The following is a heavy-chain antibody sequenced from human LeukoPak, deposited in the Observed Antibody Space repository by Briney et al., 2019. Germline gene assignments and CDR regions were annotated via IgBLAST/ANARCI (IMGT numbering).Heavy chain of an antibody. CDR1: GGSISSSSYY. V-gene: IGHV4-39*07. D-gene: IGHD3-3*01. CDR3: ARDRHNSDFWSGYYVVPHFDY. CDR2: IYYSGST. Sequence: SETLSLTCTVSGGSISSSSYYWGWIRQPPGKGLEWIGSIYYSGSTYYNPSLKSRVTISVDTSKNQFSLKLSSVTAADTAVYYCARDRHNSDFWSGYYVVPHFDYWGQGTLVTVSS. J-gene: IGHJ4*02.